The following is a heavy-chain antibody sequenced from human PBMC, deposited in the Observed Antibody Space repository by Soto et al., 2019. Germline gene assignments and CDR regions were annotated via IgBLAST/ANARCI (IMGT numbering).Heavy chain of an antibody. CDR1: GGSFSGYY. V-gene: IGHV4-34*01. Sequence: SETLSLTCAVYGGSFSGYYWSWIRQPPGKGLEWIGEINHSGSTNYNPSLKSRVTISVDTSKNQFSLKLSSVTAADTAVYYCARNNWNDGRSGYYYGMDVWGQGTTVTVSS. CDR3: ARNNWNDGRSGYYYGMDV. D-gene: IGHD1-1*01. CDR2: INHSGST. J-gene: IGHJ6*02.